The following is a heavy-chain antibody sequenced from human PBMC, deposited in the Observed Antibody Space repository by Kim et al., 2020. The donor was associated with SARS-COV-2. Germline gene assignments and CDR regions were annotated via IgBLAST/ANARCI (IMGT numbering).Heavy chain of an antibody. CDR3: AKEFHTYDFWSGYYYYFDD. CDR1: GFTFSSYG. Sequence: GGSLRLSCAASGFTFSSYGMHWVRQAPGKGLEWVAVISYDGSNKYYADSVKGRFTISRDNSKNTLYLQMNSLRAEDTAVYYCAKEFHTYDFWSGYYYYFDDWGQGTLVTVSS. V-gene: IGHV3-30*18. J-gene: IGHJ4*02. D-gene: IGHD3-3*01. CDR2: ISYDGSNK.